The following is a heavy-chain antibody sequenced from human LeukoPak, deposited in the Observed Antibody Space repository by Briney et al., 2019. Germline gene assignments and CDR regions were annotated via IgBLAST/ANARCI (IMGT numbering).Heavy chain of an antibody. CDR3: ARAGRWLQLYFDY. D-gene: IGHD5-24*01. Sequence: SETLSLTCTVSGGSVSSGSYYWSWIRQPPGKGLECIGYIYYSGSTNYNPSLKSRVTISVDTSKNQFSLKLSSVTAADTGVYYCARAGRWLQLYFDYWGQGTLVTVSS. V-gene: IGHV4-61*01. J-gene: IGHJ4*02. CDR1: GGSVSSGSYY. CDR2: IYYSGST.